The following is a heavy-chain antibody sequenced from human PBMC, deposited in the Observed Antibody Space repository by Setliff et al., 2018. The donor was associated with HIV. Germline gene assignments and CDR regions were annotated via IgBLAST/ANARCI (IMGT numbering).Heavy chain of an antibody. D-gene: IGHD3-22*01. CDR2: IYYSGTT. V-gene: IGHV4-31*03. CDR3: ARVGYYDSSFDY. CDR1: GGSIISGGYY. J-gene: IGHJ4*02. Sequence: SETLSLTCTVSGGSIISGGYYWSWIRQHPGKGLEWIGYIYYSGTTYYNPSLKSRVTISVDTSTNQFSLKLSSVTAADTAVYYCARVGYYDSSFDYWGQGTLVTVSS.